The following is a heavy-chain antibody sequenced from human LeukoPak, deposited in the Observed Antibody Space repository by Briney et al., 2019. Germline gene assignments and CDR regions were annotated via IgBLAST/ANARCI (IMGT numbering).Heavy chain of an antibody. J-gene: IGHJ6*02. CDR3: ARRLPYYGMDG. CDR2: ISDSGSSI. Sequence: GGSLRLSCAASGFTFSDYYMDWVRQAPGKGLELVSYISDSGSSIYLADSVKGRFTISRDNAKNSLYLQMNGLRDEDTAVYYCARRLPYYGMDGWGQGTTVTVSS. CDR1: GFTFSDYY. V-gene: IGHV3-11*04.